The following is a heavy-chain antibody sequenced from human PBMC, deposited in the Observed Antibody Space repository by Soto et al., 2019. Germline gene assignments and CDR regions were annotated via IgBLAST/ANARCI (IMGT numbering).Heavy chain of an antibody. CDR3: ARGPRVSSTGTGAH. V-gene: IGHV3-74*01. Sequence: GGSLRLSCSVSGFTFSAYWMHWVRQVPGKGLTWVSRISDDGSTATYADSVKGRFVISRDNAKNSLYLEMNTLRADDSGLYYCARGPRVSSTGTGAHWGRGTLVTISS. CDR2: ISDDGSTA. D-gene: IGHD1-1*01. CDR1: GFTFSAYW. J-gene: IGHJ4*02.